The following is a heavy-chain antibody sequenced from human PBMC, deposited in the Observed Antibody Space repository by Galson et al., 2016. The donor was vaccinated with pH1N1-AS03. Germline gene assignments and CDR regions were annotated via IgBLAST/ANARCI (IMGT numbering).Heavy chain of an antibody. CDR3: ARTGSNGWYYFDS. Sequence: LTCTVSGGSMSGYYWSWIRQSPERGLEWIGCVYYSGTPTYNPSLKSQVTISVDTSKNQFSLKLSSVTAADTAVYFCARTGSNGWYYFDSWGQGALVTVSS. CDR2: VYYSGTP. CDR1: GGSMSGYY. V-gene: IGHV4-59*01. D-gene: IGHD6-19*01. J-gene: IGHJ4*02.